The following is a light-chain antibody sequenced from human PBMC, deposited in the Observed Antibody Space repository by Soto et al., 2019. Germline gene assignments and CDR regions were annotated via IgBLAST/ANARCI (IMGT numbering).Light chain of an antibody. Sequence: DIQMTQSPSSLSAAVGDRVTISCQASHVISIYLTWYQQTPGEAPKVLIYDASTLEKGVPSRFSDSGSGTYFTFTISSLQPEDIATYHCQQYENRPYTFGQGTKLESK. V-gene: IGKV1-33*01. CDR1: HVISIY. CDR3: QQYENRPYT. CDR2: DAS. J-gene: IGKJ2*01.